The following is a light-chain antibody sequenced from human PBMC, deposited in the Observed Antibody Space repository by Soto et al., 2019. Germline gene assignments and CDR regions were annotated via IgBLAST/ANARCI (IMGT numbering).Light chain of an antibody. V-gene: IGLV2-8*01. CDR3: TSHAGNYNFPYV. CDR2: EVS. CDR1: SSDVGAYNY. J-gene: IGLJ1*01. Sequence: QSVLTQPPSASGSPGQSVTISCTGTSSDVGAYNYVSWYQQHPGKAPKLMIYEVSKRPSGVPDRFSGSKSGNTASLTVSGLQAEDEADYYCTSHAGNYNFPYVFGTGTKVTVL.